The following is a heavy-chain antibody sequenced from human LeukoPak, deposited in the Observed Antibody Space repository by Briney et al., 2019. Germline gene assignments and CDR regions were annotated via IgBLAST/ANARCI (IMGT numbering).Heavy chain of an antibody. D-gene: IGHD3-3*02. J-gene: IGHJ1*01. V-gene: IGHV3-30-3*01. CDR1: GFSFSTHK. Sequence: PGGSLRLSCAASGFSFSTHKMNWVRQAPGKGLEWVAVISYDGTKIYYADSAKGRFTISRDNSENMVYLQMNSLRAEDTALYYCPRDSVKLPGISYFDNWGQGTLVTVSS. CDR2: ISYDGTKI. CDR3: PRDSVKLPGISYFDN.